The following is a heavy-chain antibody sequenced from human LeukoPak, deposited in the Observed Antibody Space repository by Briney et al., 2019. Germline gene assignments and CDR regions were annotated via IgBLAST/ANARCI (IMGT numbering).Heavy chain of an antibody. CDR1: GFTFSSYS. D-gene: IGHD4-11*01. CDR2: ISGSGGST. Sequence: TGGSLRLSCAASGFTFSSYSMSWVRLAPGKGLEWVSAISGSGGSTYYADSVKGRFTISRDNSKNTLYLQMNNLRAEDTAVYYCAKARGMTRDLFDYWGQGTLVTVSS. CDR3: AKARGMTRDLFDY. V-gene: IGHV3-23*01. J-gene: IGHJ4*02.